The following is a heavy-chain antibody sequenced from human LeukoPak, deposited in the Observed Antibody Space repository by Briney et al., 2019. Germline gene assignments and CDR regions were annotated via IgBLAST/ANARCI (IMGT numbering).Heavy chain of an antibody. Sequence: SETLSLTCTVSGGSISSSTYYWGWIRQPPGKGLEWIGSIYYSGSTYYNPSLKSRVTMSVDTSKNQFSLKLSSVTAADTTVYYCARGPDDAFDIWGQGTMVTVSS. V-gene: IGHV4-39*07. J-gene: IGHJ3*02. CDR2: IYYSGST. CDR1: GGSISSSTYY. CDR3: ARGPDDAFDI.